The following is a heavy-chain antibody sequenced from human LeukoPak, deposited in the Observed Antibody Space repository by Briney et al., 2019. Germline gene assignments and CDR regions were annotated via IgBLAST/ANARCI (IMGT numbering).Heavy chain of an antibody. J-gene: IGHJ4*02. CDR3: ARAWDSSGLDY. Sequence: SETLSLTCAVYGGSFSGYYWSWIRQPPGKGLEWIGEINHSGSTNYNPSLKSRVTISVDTSKNQFSLKLSSVTAADTAVYYRARAWDSSGLDYWGQGTLVTVSS. D-gene: IGHD3-22*01. CDR1: GGSFSGYY. CDR2: INHSGST. V-gene: IGHV4-34*01.